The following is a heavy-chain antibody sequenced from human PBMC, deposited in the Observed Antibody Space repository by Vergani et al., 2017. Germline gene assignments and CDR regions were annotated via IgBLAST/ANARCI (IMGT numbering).Heavy chain of an antibody. CDR1: GYTFTGYY. J-gene: IGHJ6*02. Sequence: QVQLVQSGAEVKKPGASVKVSCKASGYTFTGYYMHWVRQAPGQGLEWMGRIIPILGIANYAQKFQGRVTITADKSTSTAYMELSSLRSEDTAVYYCARVVLGGDYGYYYGMDVWGQGTTVTVSS. D-gene: IGHD4-17*01. V-gene: IGHV1-69*09. CDR3: ARVVLGGDYGYYYGMDV. CDR2: IIPILGIA.